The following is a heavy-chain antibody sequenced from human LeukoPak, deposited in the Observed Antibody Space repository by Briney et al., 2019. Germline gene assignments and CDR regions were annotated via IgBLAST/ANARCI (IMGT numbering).Heavy chain of an antibody. D-gene: IGHD2-15*01. J-gene: IGHJ6*02. V-gene: IGHV4-61*01. Sequence: SETLSLTCTVFGGSVSSGSYYWSWIRQPPGRGLEWIGYIYYSGSANYNPSLKSRVTISVDTSKNQFSLKLSSVTAADTAVYYCARVLHCSGGSCYYYYYGMDVWGQGTTVTVSS. CDR1: GGSVSSGSYY. CDR3: ARVLHCSGGSCYYYYYGMDV. CDR2: IYYSGSA.